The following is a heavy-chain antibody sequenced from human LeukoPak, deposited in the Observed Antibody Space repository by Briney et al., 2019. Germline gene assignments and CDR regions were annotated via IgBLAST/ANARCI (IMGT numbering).Heavy chain of an antibody. D-gene: IGHD6-13*01. CDR3: ARVGREYSSSWYAWFDP. CDR2: VFPGGSNT. CDR1: GYTFSSYL. Sequence: ASVKVSCKASGYTFSSYLMHWVRQAPGQGLEWMGVVFPGGSNTHYAQRFQGRVTMTRDTSISTAYMELSRLRSDDTAVYYCARVGREYSSSWYAWFDPWGQGTLVTVSS. J-gene: IGHJ5*02. V-gene: IGHV1-46*01.